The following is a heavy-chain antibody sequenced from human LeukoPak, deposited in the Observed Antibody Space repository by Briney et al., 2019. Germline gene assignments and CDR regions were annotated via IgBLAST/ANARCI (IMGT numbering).Heavy chain of an antibody. CDR1: GGSFSGFY. D-gene: IGHD1-14*01. J-gene: IGHJ4*02. Sequence: SETLSLTCAVYGGSFSGFYWSWIRQPPGKGLEWIGEINHSGSTNYYPSLKRRVTISVDSSKNQFSLKLSSVTAADTAVYYCARGPPRYRIDYWGQGTLVTVSS. V-gene: IGHV4-34*01. CDR2: INHSGST. CDR3: ARGPPRYRIDY.